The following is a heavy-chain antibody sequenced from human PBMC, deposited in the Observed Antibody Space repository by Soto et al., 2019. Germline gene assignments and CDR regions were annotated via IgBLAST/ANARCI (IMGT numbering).Heavy chain of an antibody. J-gene: IGHJ4*02. CDR3: ARIKSGYSYGSIIDF. CDR1: GGSINNFH. V-gene: IGHV4-59*01. Sequence: PSETLSLTCSVSGGSINNFHWSWIRQPPGKGLEWIGFVFYSGRTTYNPSLQSRVTISVDTSHNRFSLKLRSVTAADTATYYCARIKSGYSYGSIIDFWGQGKLVTVSS. D-gene: IGHD5-18*01. CDR2: VFYSGRT.